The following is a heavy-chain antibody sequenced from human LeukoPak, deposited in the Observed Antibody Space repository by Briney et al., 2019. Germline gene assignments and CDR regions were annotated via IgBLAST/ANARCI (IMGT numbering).Heavy chain of an antibody. Sequence: SVKVSCKASGYTFTSYGISWVRQAPGQGLEWMGWISAYNGNTNYAQKLQGRVTMTTDTSTSTAYMELRSLRSDDTAVYYCARDPYYDFWSGHYRPNWFDPWGQGTLVTVSS. V-gene: IGHV1-18*01. D-gene: IGHD3-3*01. CDR1: GYTFTSYG. J-gene: IGHJ5*02. CDR3: ARDPYYDFWSGHYRPNWFDP. CDR2: ISAYNGNT.